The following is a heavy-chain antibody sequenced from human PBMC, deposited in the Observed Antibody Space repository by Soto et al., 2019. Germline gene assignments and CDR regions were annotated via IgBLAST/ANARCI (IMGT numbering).Heavy chain of an antibody. V-gene: IGHV1-69*06. CDR1: GGTFSSYA. D-gene: IGHD3-22*01. CDR3: AREGLAYDSSGYYDY. J-gene: IGHJ4*02. Sequence: SVKVSCKASGGTFSSYAISWVRQAPGQGLEWMGGIIPIFGTANYAQKFQGRVTITADKSTSTAHMELSSLRSEDTAVYYCAREGLAYDSSGYYDYWGQGTLVTVSS. CDR2: IIPIFGTA.